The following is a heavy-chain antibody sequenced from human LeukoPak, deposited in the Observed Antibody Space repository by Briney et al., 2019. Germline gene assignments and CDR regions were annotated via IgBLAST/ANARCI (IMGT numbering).Heavy chain of an antibody. D-gene: IGHD2-15*01. Sequence: PGRSLRLSCAASGFTFSSYTMHWVRQAPGKGLEWVAVISYDGSSKYYADSVKGRFTISRDNSKNTLYLQMNSLRAEDTAVYYCARVQGAYCSGGSCYAHDAFDIWGQGTMVTVPS. V-gene: IGHV3-30-3*01. CDR2: ISYDGSSK. CDR1: GFTFSSYT. J-gene: IGHJ3*02. CDR3: ARVQGAYCSGGSCYAHDAFDI.